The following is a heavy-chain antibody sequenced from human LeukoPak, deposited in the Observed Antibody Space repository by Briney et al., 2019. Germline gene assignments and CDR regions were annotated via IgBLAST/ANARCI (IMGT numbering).Heavy chain of an antibody. Sequence: ASVKVSCKVSGHTLTELSMQWVRQTPGTGLEWMGGFDPEGAETIYAQKFQGRFTVSEGTSTDTAYMELSSLRSDDTAVYFCISGYFFRQFDYWGQGTLVTVSS. CDR3: ISGYFFRQFDY. CDR1: GHTLTELS. J-gene: IGHJ4*02. V-gene: IGHV1-24*01. CDR2: FDPEGAET. D-gene: IGHD3-22*01.